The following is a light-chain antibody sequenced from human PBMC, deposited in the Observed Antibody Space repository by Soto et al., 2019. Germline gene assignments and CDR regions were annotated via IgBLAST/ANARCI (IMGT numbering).Light chain of an antibody. CDR1: SSDIGGYNL. J-gene: IGLJ2*01. CDR3: CSYAGSVV. V-gene: IGLV2-23*01. Sequence: QSALTQPASVSGSPGQSITISCSGTSSDIGGYNLVSWYQQHPGKAPKLVIYEASKRPSGVSNRFSGSKSGNTASLTISGLQAEDEADYYCCSYAGSVVFGGGTKLTVL. CDR2: EAS.